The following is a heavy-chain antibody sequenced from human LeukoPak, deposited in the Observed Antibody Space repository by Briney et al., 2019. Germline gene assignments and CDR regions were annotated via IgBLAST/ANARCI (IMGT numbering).Heavy chain of an antibody. V-gene: IGHV4-59*01. CDR1: GDSISSYY. CDR2: IYYSGTT. D-gene: IGHD2-8*02. Sequence: PSETLSLTCTVSGDSISSYYWSWIRQPPGKGLEWVGNIYYSGTTNYNPSLKSRVTISVGTSKNQFSLKLSSVTAADTAVYYCAAGTYESTGYYYGMDVWGQGTTVTVPS. J-gene: IGHJ6*02. CDR3: AAGTYESTGYYYGMDV.